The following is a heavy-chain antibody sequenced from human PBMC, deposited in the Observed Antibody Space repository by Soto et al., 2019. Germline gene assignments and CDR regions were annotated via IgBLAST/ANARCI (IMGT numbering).Heavy chain of an antibody. CDR1: GGSFSGYY. J-gene: IGHJ4*02. CDR3: ARAMDLYYFDY. CDR2: INHSGSI. D-gene: IGHD2-2*03. Sequence: QVQLQQWGAGLLKPSETLSLTCAVYGGSFSGYYWSWIRQPPGKGLEWIGEINHSGSINYNPSLKSRVTISVDTSKNQFSLKLSSVTAADTAVYYCARAMDLYYFDYWGQGTLVTVSS. V-gene: IGHV4-34*01.